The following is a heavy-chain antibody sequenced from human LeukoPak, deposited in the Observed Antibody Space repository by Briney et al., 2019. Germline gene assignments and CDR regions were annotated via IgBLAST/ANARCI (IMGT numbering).Heavy chain of an antibody. Sequence: SGTLTVTCTVSGGSISRYYWSAIRQAAGKGLEWMGRMYTSGSTNCNPSLKSRVPMSVDTSKNQSSLKLSSVTAADTAVYYCARHRTARGYCSSTSCYRRFDPWGQGTLVTVSS. CDR1: GGSISRYY. CDR3: ARHRTARGYCSSTSCYRRFDP. D-gene: IGHD2-2*01. J-gene: IGHJ5*02. CDR2: MYTSGST. V-gene: IGHV4-4*07.